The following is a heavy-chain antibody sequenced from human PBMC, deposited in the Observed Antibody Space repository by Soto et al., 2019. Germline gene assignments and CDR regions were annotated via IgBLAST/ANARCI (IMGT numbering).Heavy chain of an antibody. CDR2: IYDRGSS. J-gene: IGHJ4*02. CDR3: AREKGYISGPKNFDS. CDR1: ASPPCRGDYF. Sequence: PSVSRPCPCTLSASPPCRGDYFWSWIRQTTGKGLELIGYIYDRGSSYYSPSLKSRVTMSVDTSRNQFSLNHRSVTATHTAMYYCAREKGYISGPKNFDSWGKGTLVTVSS. D-gene: IGHD5-12*01. V-gene: IGHV4-30-4*01.